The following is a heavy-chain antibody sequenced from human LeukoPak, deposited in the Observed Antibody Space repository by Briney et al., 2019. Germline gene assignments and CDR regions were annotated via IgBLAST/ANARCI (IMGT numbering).Heavy chain of an antibody. CDR1: GDSISRSSDY. J-gene: IGHJ3*02. CDR3: AREDAEQMDNSFDI. V-gene: IGHV4-39*07. D-gene: IGHD5-24*01. CDR2: VYFIRST. Sequence: SETLSLTCTVSGDSISRSSDYWGWIRQPPGKGPEWIGSVYFIRSTFYNPSLKSRLTISIDTSKNQFSLKLRSVTAADTAVYYCAREDAEQMDNSFDIWGQGTMVTVSS.